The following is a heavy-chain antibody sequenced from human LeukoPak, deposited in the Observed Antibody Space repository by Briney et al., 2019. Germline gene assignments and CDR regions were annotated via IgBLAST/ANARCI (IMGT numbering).Heavy chain of an antibody. CDR2: ISYSGKT. CDR3: ARLTHSYYADTAGYYPYYYMDV. J-gene: IGHJ6*03. CDR1: GDSISSSDYY. Sequence: SETLSLTCTVSGDSISSSDYYWGWIRQSPGKGLEWIGRISYSGKTFYNPSLKSRVTMSVDTSKNLFSLRLNSVTAADTAVYYCARLTHSYYADTAGYYPYYYMDVWGEGATVTVSS. V-gene: IGHV4-39*02. D-gene: IGHD3-22*01.